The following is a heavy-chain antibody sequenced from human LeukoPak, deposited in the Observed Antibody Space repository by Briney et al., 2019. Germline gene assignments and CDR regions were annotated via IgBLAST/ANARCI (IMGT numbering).Heavy chain of an antibody. CDR2: ISGSGGST. CDR1: GFTFSSYA. D-gene: IGHD3-9*01. CDR3: AKEGNYDILTGYYNAYFDY. J-gene: IGHJ4*02. V-gene: IGHV3-23*01. Sequence: GGSLRLSCAASGFTFSSYAMSWVRQAPGKGLEWVSAISGSGGSTYYADSVKGRFTISRDNSKNTLYLQMNSLRAEDTAVYYCAKEGNYDILTGYYNAYFDYWGQGTLVTVSS.